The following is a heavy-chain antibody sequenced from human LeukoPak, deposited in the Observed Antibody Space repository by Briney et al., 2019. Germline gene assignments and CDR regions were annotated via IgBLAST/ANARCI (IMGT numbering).Heavy chain of an antibody. CDR2: IYNIGST. CDR3: ASSYFGGYFDY. Sequence: PSETLSLTCTASGVSISSYYWSWIRQPPGKRLEWIGYIYNIGSTNYNPSLKSRVTISVDRSKNQISLKLSSVTAADTAVYYCASSYFGGYFDYWGQGTLVTVSS. V-gene: IGHV4-59*01. CDR1: GVSISSYY. D-gene: IGHD4-23*01. J-gene: IGHJ4*02.